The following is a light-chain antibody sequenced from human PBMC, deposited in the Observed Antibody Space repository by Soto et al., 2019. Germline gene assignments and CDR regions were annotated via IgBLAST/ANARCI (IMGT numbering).Light chain of an antibody. CDR2: GAS. J-gene: IGKJ5*01. V-gene: IGKV3-20*01. CDR1: QSVSSSY. Sequence: EIVLTQSPGTLSLSPGERATLSCRASQSVSSSYLAWYQQKPGQAPRLLIYGASSRATGIPDRFSGSGSGTAFTLTTSRLEPEDFAVYYCQQYGSSPPITFGQGTRLEIK. CDR3: QQYGSSPPIT.